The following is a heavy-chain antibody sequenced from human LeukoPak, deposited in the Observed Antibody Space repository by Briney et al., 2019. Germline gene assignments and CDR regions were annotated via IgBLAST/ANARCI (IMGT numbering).Heavy chain of an antibody. Sequence: PGGSLRLSCAASGFTFSSYGMHWVRQAPGKGLEWVAVIWYDGSNKYYADSVKGRFTISRDNSKNTLYLQMNSLRAEDTAVYYCATYYYGSGSPPDASDIWGQGTMVTVSS. J-gene: IGHJ3*02. V-gene: IGHV3-33*01. D-gene: IGHD3-10*01. CDR2: IWYDGSNK. CDR1: GFTFSSYG. CDR3: ATYYYGSGSPPDASDI.